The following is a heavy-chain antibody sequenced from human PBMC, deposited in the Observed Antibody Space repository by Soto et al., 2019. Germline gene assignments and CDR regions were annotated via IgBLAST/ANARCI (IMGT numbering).Heavy chain of an antibody. V-gene: IGHV3-33*06. Sequence: GGSLRLSCATSRFTFSSYGMHWVRQAPGKGLEWVAVIWYDGSNKYYADSVKGRFTISRDNSKNTLYLQMNSLRAEDTDVYYCAKGDRGPFWFDPWGQGTLVTVSS. D-gene: IGHD2-15*01. CDR2: IWYDGSNK. J-gene: IGHJ5*02. CDR1: RFTFSSYG. CDR3: AKGDRGPFWFDP.